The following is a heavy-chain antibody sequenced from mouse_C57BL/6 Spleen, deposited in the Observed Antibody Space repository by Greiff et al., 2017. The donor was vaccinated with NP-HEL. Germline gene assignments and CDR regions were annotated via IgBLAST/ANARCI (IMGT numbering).Heavy chain of an antibody. CDR1: GYAFSSYW. CDR2: IYPGDGDT. CDR3: ARGKDYSNTGYFDY. D-gene: IGHD2-5*01. V-gene: IGHV1-80*01. J-gene: IGHJ2*01. Sequence: VKLMESGAELVKHGASVKISCKASGYAFSSYWMNWVKQRPGKGLEWIGQIYPGDGDTNYNGKFKGKATLTADKSSSTAYMQLSSLTSEDSAVYFCARGKDYSNTGYFDYWGQGTTLTVSS.